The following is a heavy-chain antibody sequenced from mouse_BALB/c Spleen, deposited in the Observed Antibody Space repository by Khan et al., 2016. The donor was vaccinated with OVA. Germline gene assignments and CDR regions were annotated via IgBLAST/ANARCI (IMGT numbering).Heavy chain of an antibody. CDR3: ARSSYGNYVGGAMDY. CDR2: IYPGNGDT. Sequence: QSGAELVKPGASVKMSCKASGYTFTSYNMHWVKQTPGQGLEWIGAIYPGNGDTSYNQKFKGKATLTADISSSTAYMQLSSLTSEDSAVYYCARSSYGNYVGGAMDYWGQGTSVTVSS. CDR1: GYTFTSYN. J-gene: IGHJ4*01. D-gene: IGHD2-1*01. V-gene: IGHV1-12*01.